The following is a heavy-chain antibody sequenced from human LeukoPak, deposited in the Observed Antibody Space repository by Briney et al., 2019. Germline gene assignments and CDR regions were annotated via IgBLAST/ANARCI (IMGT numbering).Heavy chain of an antibody. CDR3: ARAQYYSDSTGYYYLHY. Sequence: GGSLRLSCAASGFTFSSYSMNWVRQAPGKGLEWVSSISSSSSYIHYADSVKGRFTISRDNAKNSLYLQTNSLRAEDTAVYYCARAQYYSDSTGYYYLHYWGQGTLVTVSS. CDR1: GFTFSSYS. J-gene: IGHJ4*02. CDR2: ISSSSSYI. D-gene: IGHD3-22*01. V-gene: IGHV3-21*01.